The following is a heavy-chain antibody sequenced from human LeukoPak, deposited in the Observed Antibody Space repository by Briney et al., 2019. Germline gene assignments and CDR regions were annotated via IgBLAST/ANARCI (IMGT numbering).Heavy chain of an antibody. CDR3: TTLGF. CDR2: INQDGREK. Sequence: GGSLRLSCSASGFIFSNTWMTWVRQAPGNGLEWVANINQDGREKNYVASVKGRFTISRDNAKNALYLQMNSLRVEDTAVYYCTTLGFWGQGTLLTVSS. J-gene: IGHJ4*02. CDR1: GFIFSNTW. V-gene: IGHV3-7*01. D-gene: IGHD7-27*01.